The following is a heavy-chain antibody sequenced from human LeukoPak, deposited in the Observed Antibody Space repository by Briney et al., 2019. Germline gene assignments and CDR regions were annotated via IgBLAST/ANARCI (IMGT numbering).Heavy chain of an antibody. CDR1: GGTLITYT. D-gene: IGHD5-18*01. V-gene: IGHV1-69*13. CDR3: ARESPWGWGYSYAPTENYYFDY. J-gene: IGHJ4*02. CDR2: ITPIFGSA. Sequence: SVKVSCKSSGGTLITYTFTWVRQAPGQGLEWMGGITPIFGSANYAQKFQGRVTITADESTSTAYMELSSLRSEDTAVYYCARESPWGWGYSYAPTENYYFDYWGQGTLVTVSS.